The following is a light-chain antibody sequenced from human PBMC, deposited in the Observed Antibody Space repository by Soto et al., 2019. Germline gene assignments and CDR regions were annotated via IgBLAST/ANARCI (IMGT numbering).Light chain of an antibody. CDR1: QDISNY. CDR2: DAS. CDR3: QQYDNLHLT. Sequence: DIQMTQSPSSLSASVGDRVTITCQASQDISNYLNWYQQKPGKAPKLLIYDASNLETGVRSRFSGSGSGTDFTFTISSLQPEDIATYYCQQYDNLHLTFGGGTKVEIK. J-gene: IGKJ4*01. V-gene: IGKV1-33*01.